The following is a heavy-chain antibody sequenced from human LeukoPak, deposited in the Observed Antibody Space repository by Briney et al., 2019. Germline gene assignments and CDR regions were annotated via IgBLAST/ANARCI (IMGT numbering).Heavy chain of an antibody. V-gene: IGHV3-48*01. Sequence: GESLRVPCAASGFTFSDYSMNWVRQAPGKGLEWVSYITTSSDTKYYADSVKGRFTISRDNAKNSLYLQMNSLRAEDTAVYYCARPHPNNYDRSGYYSWNDYWGQGTLVTVSS. D-gene: IGHD3-22*01. CDR1: GFTFSDYS. CDR3: ARPHPNNYDRSGYYSWNDY. CDR2: ITTSSDTK. J-gene: IGHJ4*02.